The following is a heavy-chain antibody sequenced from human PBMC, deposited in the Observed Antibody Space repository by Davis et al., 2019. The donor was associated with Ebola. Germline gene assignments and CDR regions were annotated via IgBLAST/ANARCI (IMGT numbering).Heavy chain of an antibody. D-gene: IGHD6-19*01. Sequence: GESLKISCAASGFTFSSYSMSWVRQAPGKGLEWVSVIYSGGSTYYADSVKGRFTISRDNSKNTLYLQMNSLRAEDTAVYYCAKTPTSSGWYLGWFDPWGQGTLVTVSS. V-gene: IGHV3-53*01. CDR2: IYSGGST. CDR3: AKTPTSSGWYLGWFDP. CDR1: GFTFSSYS. J-gene: IGHJ5*02.